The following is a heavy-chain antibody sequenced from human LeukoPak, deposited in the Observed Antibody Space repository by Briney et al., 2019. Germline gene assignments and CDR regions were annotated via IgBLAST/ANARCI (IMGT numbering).Heavy chain of an antibody. CDR3: ARHTDIEPLSSLKY. D-gene: IGHD6-13*01. Sequence: PSGTLSLTCAVSGGSLSSYTWSCIRQTPGKGLEWIGDIYNSVSTNYTPSPKSRVTTSADTSKNTFSLKLSSVTAPDTPVYYSARHTDIEPLSSLKYCGERTLGTVSS. J-gene: IGHJ4*02. CDR2: IYNSVST. V-gene: IGHV4-59*08. CDR1: GGSLSSYT.